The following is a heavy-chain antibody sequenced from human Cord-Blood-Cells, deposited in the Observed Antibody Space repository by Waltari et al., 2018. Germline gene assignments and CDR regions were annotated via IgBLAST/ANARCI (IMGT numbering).Heavy chain of an antibody. Sequence: QVQLVESGGGVVQPGRSLRLSCAASGFTFSSYGMHWVRQAPGKGREWVAVIGYDGSNKYYADSVKGRFTISRDNSKNTLYLQMNSLRAEDTAVYYCARDRNSGSGSYYYWGQGTLVTVSS. CDR2: IGYDGSNK. V-gene: IGHV3-33*01. CDR3: ARDRNSGSGSYYY. D-gene: IGHD1-26*01. J-gene: IGHJ4*02. CDR1: GFTFSSYG.